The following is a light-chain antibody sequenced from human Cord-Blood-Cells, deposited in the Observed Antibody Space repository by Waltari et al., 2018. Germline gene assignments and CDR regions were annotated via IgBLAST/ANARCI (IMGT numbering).Light chain of an antibody. CDR2: AAS. CDR1: QSISSY. Sequence: DIQMTQSPSSLSASVGDRVTITCRASQSISSYLNWYQQKPGKAPKLLNYAASSLQSGVPSRFSGSGSGTDFPLTISNLQPEDFATYYCQQSYSTPYSFGQGTKLEIK. CDR3: QQSYSTPYS. J-gene: IGKJ2*03. V-gene: IGKV1-39*01.